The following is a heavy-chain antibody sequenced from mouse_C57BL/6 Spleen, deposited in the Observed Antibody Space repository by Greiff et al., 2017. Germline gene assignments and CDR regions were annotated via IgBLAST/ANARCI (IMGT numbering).Heavy chain of an antibody. CDR3: ARSYYSNSYYFDY. J-gene: IGHJ2*01. CDR1: GYTFTSYW. D-gene: IGHD2-5*01. Sequence: VQLQQPGAELVRPGTSVTLSCKASGYTFTSYWMHWVKQRPGQGLEWIGVIDPSDSYTNYNQKFKGKATLTVDTSSSTAYMQLSSLTSEDSAVXYCARSYYSNSYYFDYWGQGTTLTVSS. V-gene: IGHV1-59*01. CDR2: IDPSDSYT.